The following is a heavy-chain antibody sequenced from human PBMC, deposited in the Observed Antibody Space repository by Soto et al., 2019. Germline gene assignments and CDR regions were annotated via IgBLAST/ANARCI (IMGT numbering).Heavy chain of an antibody. V-gene: IGHV4-34*01. CDR1: GGSFSGYY. CDR2: INHSGST. CDR3: ARGYYYGMDV. J-gene: IGHJ6*02. Sequence: SETLSLTXAVYGGSFSGYYWSWIRQPPGKGLEWIGEINHSGSTNYNPSLKSRVTISVDTSKNQFSLKLSSVTAADTAVYYCARGYYYGMDVWGQGTTVTVS.